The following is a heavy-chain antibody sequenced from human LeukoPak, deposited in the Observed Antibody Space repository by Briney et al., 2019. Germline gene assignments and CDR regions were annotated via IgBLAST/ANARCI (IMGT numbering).Heavy chain of an antibody. CDR2: IHTRGST. J-gene: IGHJ4*02. V-gene: IGHV4-4*07. CDR3: ERRDISSGWSFDY. CDR1: GRSISNYH. Sequence: SETLSLTCTLSGRSISNYHWSWIRQPAGNGLEWIGQIHTRGSTNYNPALKSRVTMSIDTPENQLSLTIRSVTAADTAVYYCERRDISSGWSFDYWGQGTLVTVSS. D-gene: IGHD6-19*01.